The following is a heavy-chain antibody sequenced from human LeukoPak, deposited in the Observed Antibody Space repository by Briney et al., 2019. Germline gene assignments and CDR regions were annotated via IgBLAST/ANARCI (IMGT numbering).Heavy chain of an antibody. J-gene: IGHJ4*02. CDR2: INPNSGGT. V-gene: IGHV1-2*02. Sequence: ASVKVSCKASGYTFTGYYMHWVRQAPGQGLEWMGWINPNSGGTNYAQKFQGRVTMTRDTSISTAYMELSRLRSDDTAVYYCVNLIPAEASFDYWGQGTLVTVSS. CDR1: GYTFTGYY. CDR3: VNLIPAEASFDY.